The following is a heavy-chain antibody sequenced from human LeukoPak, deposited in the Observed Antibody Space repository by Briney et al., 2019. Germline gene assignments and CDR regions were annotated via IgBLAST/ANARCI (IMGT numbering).Heavy chain of an antibody. J-gene: IGHJ3*02. Sequence: GRSLRLSCAASGFTFNSFGMHWVREAPGKGLEWVAVISYDGSNKYFADSVKGRFTISRDNSKNTLYLQMNSLRAEDTAVYYCAKDYDSSGWAAFDIWGQGTMVTVSS. CDR1: GFTFNSFG. V-gene: IGHV3-30*18. D-gene: IGHD3-22*01. CDR2: ISYDGSNK. CDR3: AKDYDSSGWAAFDI.